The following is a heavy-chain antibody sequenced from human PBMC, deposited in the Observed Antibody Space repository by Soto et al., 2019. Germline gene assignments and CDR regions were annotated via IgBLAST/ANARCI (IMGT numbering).Heavy chain of an antibody. J-gene: IGHJ6*02. V-gene: IGHV4-34*01. D-gene: IGHD1-20*01. CDR2: INHSGST. CDR1: CVSFSGYY. Sequence: SETLSLTCAVYCVSFSGYYWSWIRQPPGKGLEWIGEINHSGSTNYNPSLKSRVTISVDTSKNQFSLKLSSVTAADTAVYYCARVGFNWNDDYYGMDVWGQGTTVTVSS. CDR3: ARVGFNWNDDYYGMDV.